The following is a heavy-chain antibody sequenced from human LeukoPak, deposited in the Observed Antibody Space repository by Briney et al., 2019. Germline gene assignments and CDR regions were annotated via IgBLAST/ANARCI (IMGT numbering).Heavy chain of an antibody. CDR2: IKSKTDGGTT. V-gene: IGHV3-15*01. CDR3: TTPYCGGDCYHLRADY. CDR1: GFTFSDYY. Sequence: PGGSLRLSCAASGFTFSDYYMSWIRQAPGKGLEWVGRIKSKTDGGTTDYAAPVKGRFTISRDDSKNTLYLQMNSLKTEDTAVYYCTTPYCGGDCYHLRADYWGQGTLVTVSS. J-gene: IGHJ4*02. D-gene: IGHD2-21*01.